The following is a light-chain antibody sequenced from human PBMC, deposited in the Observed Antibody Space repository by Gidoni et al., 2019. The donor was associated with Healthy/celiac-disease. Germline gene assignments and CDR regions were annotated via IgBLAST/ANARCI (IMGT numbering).Light chain of an antibody. CDR3: QVWDSSTVV. CDR2: RDS. CDR1: NMGSKN. Sequence: SYELTQPLSVSVALGQTARITCGGNNMGSKNVHWYQQKPGQAPVLVIYRDSNRPSGIPERFFGSNSGNTATLTISRAQAGDEADYYCQVWDSSTVVFGGGTKLTVL. J-gene: IGLJ2*01. V-gene: IGLV3-9*01.